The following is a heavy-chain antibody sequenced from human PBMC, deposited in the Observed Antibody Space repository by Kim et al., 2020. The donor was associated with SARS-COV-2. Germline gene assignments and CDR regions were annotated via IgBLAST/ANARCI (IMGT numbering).Heavy chain of an antibody. V-gene: IGHV3-11*05. CDR3: ARVPVGSSSWYYFDY. J-gene: IGHJ4*02. D-gene: IGHD6-13*01. Sequence: DRQKGALTISTDNAKDSMYLQMNSLGAEDTAVYYCARVPVGSSSWYYFDYWGRGTLVTVSS.